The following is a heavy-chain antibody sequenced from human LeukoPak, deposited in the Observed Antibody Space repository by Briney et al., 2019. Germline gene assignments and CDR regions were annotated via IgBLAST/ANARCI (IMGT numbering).Heavy chain of an antibody. D-gene: IGHD3-9*01. Sequence: SGTLSLTCAVSGGPISSSNWWSWVRQPPGKGLEWIGSIYHSGSTYYNPSLKSRVTISVDTSKNQFSLKLSSVTAADTAVYYCAGEGLRYFQNWFDPWGQGTLVTVSS. CDR2: IYHSGST. CDR1: GGPISSSNW. V-gene: IGHV4-4*02. J-gene: IGHJ5*02. CDR3: AGEGLRYFQNWFDP.